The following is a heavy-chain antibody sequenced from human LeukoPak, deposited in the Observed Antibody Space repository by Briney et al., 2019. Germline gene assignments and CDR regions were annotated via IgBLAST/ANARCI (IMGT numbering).Heavy chain of an antibody. J-gene: IGHJ4*02. CDR3: AKDREWPSGCLDY. D-gene: IGHD3-3*01. V-gene: IGHV3-7*03. CDR2: INLDGSEK. CDR1: GFTFSSYW. Sequence: GGSLRLSCATSGFTFSSYWLSWVRQAPGKGLEWVANINLDGSEKYYVDSVKGRFTISRDNAQNSLYLQMNSLRAEDTAVYYCAKDREWPSGCLDYWGQGTLVTVSS.